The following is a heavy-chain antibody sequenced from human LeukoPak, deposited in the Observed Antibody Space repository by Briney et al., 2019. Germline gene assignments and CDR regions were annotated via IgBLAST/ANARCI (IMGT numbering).Heavy chain of an antibody. CDR3: ARDPTGTTLADYYYYGMDV. CDR2: ISAYNGNT. J-gene: IGHJ6*02. D-gene: IGHD1-1*01. CDR1: GYTFTSYG. Sequence: ASVKVSCKASGYTFTSYGISWVRQAPGQGLEWMGWISAYNGNTNYAQKLQGRVTMTTDTSTSTAYMELRSLRSGDTAVYYCARDPTGTTLADYYYYGMDVWGQGTTVTVSS. V-gene: IGHV1-18*01.